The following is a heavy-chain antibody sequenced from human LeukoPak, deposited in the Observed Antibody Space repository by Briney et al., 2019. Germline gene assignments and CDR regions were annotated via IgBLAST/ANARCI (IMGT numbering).Heavy chain of an antibody. CDR1: GGSFSGYY. Sequence: PSETLSLTCAVYGGSFSGYYWSSVRQPPGKGLEWIGEINHSGSTNYNPSLKSRVTISVDTSKNQFSLKLGSVTAADTAVYYCARGHPDHVSTDDSSGYPRFVYWGQGTLVTVSS. V-gene: IGHV4-34*01. D-gene: IGHD3-22*01. CDR3: ARGHPDHVSTDDSSGYPRFVY. CDR2: INHSGST. J-gene: IGHJ4*02.